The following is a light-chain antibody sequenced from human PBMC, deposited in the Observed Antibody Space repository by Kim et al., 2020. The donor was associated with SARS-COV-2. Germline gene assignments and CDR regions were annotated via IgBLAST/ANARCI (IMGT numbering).Light chain of an antibody. CDR2: GAS. V-gene: IGKV3-15*01. Sequence: VSPGERATLSCRASQSVGSNLAWYQQEPGQAPRLLIYGASSRATGIPARFSGSGSGTEFTLTISSLQSEDFAVYYCQQYNNWPLTFGGGTKVDIK. CDR3: QQYNNWPLT. CDR1: QSVGSN. J-gene: IGKJ4*01.